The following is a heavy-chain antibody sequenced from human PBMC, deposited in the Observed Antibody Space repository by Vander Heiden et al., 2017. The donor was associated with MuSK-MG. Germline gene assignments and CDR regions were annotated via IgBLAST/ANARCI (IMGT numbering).Heavy chain of an antibody. Sequence: EVQLLESGGGIVQPGGSVRPPGAARGLTISSRAMGWVRQAPGKGLEWVSAISGSGGSTYYADSVKGRFTISRDNSKTTLSLQMNSLRAEDTAVYYCAKDPWIQLWLLGPVWDYWGQGTLVTVSS. J-gene: IGHJ4*02. D-gene: IGHD5-18*01. CDR3: AKDPWIQLWLLGPVWDY. V-gene: IGHV3-23*01. CDR2: ISGSGGST. CDR1: GLTISSRA.